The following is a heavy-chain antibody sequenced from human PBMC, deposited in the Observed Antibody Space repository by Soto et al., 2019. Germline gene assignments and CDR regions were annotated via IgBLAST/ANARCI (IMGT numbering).Heavy chain of an antibody. V-gene: IGHV6-1*01. CDR3: ARELRGYCSGGSCYSDFGY. D-gene: IGHD2-15*01. J-gene: IGHJ4*02. Sequence: SQTLSLTCAISGDSVSSNSAAWNWIRQSPSRGLEWLGRTYYRSKWYNDYAVSVKSRITINPDTSKNQFSLQLNSVIPEDTAVYYCARELRGYCSGGSCYSDFGYWGQGTLVTVSS. CDR2: TYYRSKWYN. CDR1: GDSVSSNSAA.